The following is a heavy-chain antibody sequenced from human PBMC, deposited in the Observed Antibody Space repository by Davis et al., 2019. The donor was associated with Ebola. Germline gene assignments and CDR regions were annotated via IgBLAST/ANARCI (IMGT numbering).Heavy chain of an antibody. D-gene: IGHD4-11*01. Sequence: PSETLSLTCTVSGGSINSGDYYWSWIRQAPGKGLDWIGYIYYSGSTYYNPSLKSRVSISVDTSKNQFSLKLSSVTAADTAIYYCARVSVTYFDYWGQGTLVTVSS. CDR1: GGSINSGDYY. CDR2: IYYSGST. V-gene: IGHV4-30-4*08. J-gene: IGHJ4*02. CDR3: ARVSVTYFDY.